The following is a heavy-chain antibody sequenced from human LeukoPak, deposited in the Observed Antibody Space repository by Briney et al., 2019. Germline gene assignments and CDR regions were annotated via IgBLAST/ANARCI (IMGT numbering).Heavy chain of an antibody. V-gene: IGHV3-9*01. J-gene: IGHJ5*02. Sequence: GGSLRLSCAASGFTFDDYAMHWVRQAPGKGLEWVSGISWNSGSIGYADSVKGRFTISRDNAKNSLYLQMNSLRAEDTALHYCAKDIIPQYDYVWGSYRQSPRNWFDPWGQGTLVTVSS. CDR3: AKDIIPQYDYVWGSYRQSPRNWFDP. CDR1: GFTFDDYA. D-gene: IGHD3-16*02. CDR2: ISWNSGSI.